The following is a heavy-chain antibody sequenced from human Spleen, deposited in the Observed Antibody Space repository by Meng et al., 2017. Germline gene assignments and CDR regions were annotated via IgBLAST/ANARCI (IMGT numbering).Heavy chain of an antibody. Sequence: GGSLRLSCAASGFIVSSNDMNWVRQAPGKGLEWVSIIYSDGRASHADSVKGRFTISRDNSKNTLYLQMNSLRVDDTAVYYCARAKPASSSWNYYGMDVWGQGTTVTVSS. CDR3: ARAKPASSSWNYYGMDV. CDR2: IYSDGRA. CDR1: GFIVSSND. D-gene: IGHD6-13*01. V-gene: IGHV3-53*01. J-gene: IGHJ6*02.